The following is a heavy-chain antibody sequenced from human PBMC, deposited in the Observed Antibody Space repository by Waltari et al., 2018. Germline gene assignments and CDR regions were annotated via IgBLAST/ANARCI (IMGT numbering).Heavy chain of an antibody. CDR2: NNHSGST. D-gene: IGHD3-3*01. CDR3: ARGNFWSGNFDY. CDR1: GGSFSGYY. V-gene: IGHV4-34*01. J-gene: IGHJ4*02. Sequence: QVQLQQWGAGLLKPSETLSLTCAVYGGSFSGYYWSWIRQPSGKGREWIGENNHSGSTNSNPSLKSRVTISVDTSKNQFSLKLSSVTAADTAVYYCARGNFWSGNFDYWGQGTLVTVSS.